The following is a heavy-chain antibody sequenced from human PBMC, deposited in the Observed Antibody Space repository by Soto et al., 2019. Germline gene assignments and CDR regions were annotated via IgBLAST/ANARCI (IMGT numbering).Heavy chain of an antibody. Sequence: ASVKVSCKASGDTFTSYGISWVRQAPGQGLEWMGWISAYNGNTNYAQKLQGRVTMTTDTSTSTAYMELRSLRSDDTAVYYCARGGYCSSTSCATYYDFWSGSYYYYGMDVWGQGTTVTVSS. CDR2: ISAYNGNT. D-gene: IGHD3-3*01. CDR1: GDTFTSYG. J-gene: IGHJ6*02. CDR3: ARGGYCSSTSCATYYDFWSGSYYYYGMDV. V-gene: IGHV1-18*01.